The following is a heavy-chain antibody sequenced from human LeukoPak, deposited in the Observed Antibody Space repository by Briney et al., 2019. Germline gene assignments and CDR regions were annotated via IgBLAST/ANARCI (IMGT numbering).Heavy chain of an antibody. CDR3: AKGRRSYGYWYFDS. D-gene: IGHD3-16*01. CDR2: IIPVLGVS. CDR1: GGSFSSYV. J-gene: IGHJ4*02. V-gene: IGHV1-69*04. Sequence: SAKVSCKASGGSFSSYVITWVRQAPGQGLEWMGRIIPVLGVSNFAQKFEGRVTITADKSTNTAHMELRRLESGDTAVYYCAKGRRSYGYWYFDSWGQGTLVTVSS.